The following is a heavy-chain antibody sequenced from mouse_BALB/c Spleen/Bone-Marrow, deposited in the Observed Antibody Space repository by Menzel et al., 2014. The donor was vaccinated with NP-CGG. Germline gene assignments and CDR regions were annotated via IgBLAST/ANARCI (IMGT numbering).Heavy chain of an antibody. CDR1: GFNIKDTY. J-gene: IGHJ1*01. D-gene: IGHD1-1*01. CDR2: IDPANGNT. V-gene: IGHV14-3*02. CDR3: VYGRDWYFDV. Sequence: EVQLQQSGAELAKPGASVKLSCTASGFNIKDTYMHWVKERPEQGLEWIGRIDPANGNTKYDPKFQGKATITADTSSNTAYLQLSSLTSEDTAVYYCVYGRDWYFDVWGAGTTVTVSS.